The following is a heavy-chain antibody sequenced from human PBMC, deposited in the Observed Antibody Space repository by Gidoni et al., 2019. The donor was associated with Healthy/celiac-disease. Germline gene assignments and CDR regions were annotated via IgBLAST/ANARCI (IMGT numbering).Heavy chain of an antibody. J-gene: IGHJ6*02. CDR3: AKEVAPNYDFWSGYLTKGMDV. CDR1: GFTFDDYA. Sequence: EVQLVESGGVVVQPGGSLRLSCAASGFTFDDYAMHWVRQAPGKGLEWVSLISWDGGSTYYADSVKGRFTISRDNSKNSLYLQMNSLRAEDTALYYCAKEVAPNYDFWSGYLTKGMDVWGQGTTVTVSS. V-gene: IGHV3-43D*03. CDR2: ISWDGGST. D-gene: IGHD3-3*01.